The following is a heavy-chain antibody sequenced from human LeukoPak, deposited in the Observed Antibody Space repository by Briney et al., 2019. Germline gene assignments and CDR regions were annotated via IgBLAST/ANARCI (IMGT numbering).Heavy chain of an antibody. V-gene: IGHV3-23*01. J-gene: IGHJ6*02. Sequence: GGSLRLSCAASGITFRYYGMSWVRQAPGKGLEWVSSLSGSGSSTHYADSVKGRFTISRDNSKNTLYLQMNSLRAEDTAVYYCAKGRGAAAADGMDAWGQGTTVTVPS. CDR2: LSGSGSST. CDR1: GITFRYYG. D-gene: IGHD6-25*01. CDR3: AKGRGAAAADGMDA.